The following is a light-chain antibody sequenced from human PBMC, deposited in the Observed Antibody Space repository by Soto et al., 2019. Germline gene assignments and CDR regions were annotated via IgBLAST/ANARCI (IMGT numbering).Light chain of an antibody. Sequence: DIQMTQSPSSLSASVRDRVTITCRASQSISTYLNWYQQKPGKAPNLLIYSASNLQSGVPSRFSRSGSGTDLTLTISCLQSEDFATYYCQQYYSYPRTFGQGTKVDIK. CDR3: QQYYSYPRT. J-gene: IGKJ1*01. CDR2: SAS. V-gene: IGKV1-39*01. CDR1: QSISTY.